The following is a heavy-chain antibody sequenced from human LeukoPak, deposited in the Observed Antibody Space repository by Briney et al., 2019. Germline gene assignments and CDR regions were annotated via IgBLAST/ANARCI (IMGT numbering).Heavy chain of an antibody. CDR3: AKKAQYDGHYPLDY. D-gene: IGHD4/OR15-4a*01. Sequence: GGSLRLSCAASGFTVSSNYMSWVRQAPGKGLEWVTVIYSGGSTYYADSVKGRFTISRDTSKNTLYLQMNSLRAEDTALYFCAKKAQYDGHYPLDYWGQGTLVTVSS. CDR1: GFTVSSNY. CDR2: IYSGGST. J-gene: IGHJ4*02. V-gene: IGHV3-53*01.